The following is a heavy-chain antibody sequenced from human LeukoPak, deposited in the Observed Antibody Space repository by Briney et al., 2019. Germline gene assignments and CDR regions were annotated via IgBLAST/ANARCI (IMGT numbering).Heavy chain of an antibody. D-gene: IGHD2-15*01. J-gene: IGHJ4*02. Sequence: GESLRLSCTASGFTSRTYAMTWVRQAPGKGLEWISSMSSGSSYIYYADSVRGRFTISRDNAKHSLSLEMNNLRAEDTAMYYCARDRPTGASRVFVVEWGQGTLVTVSS. CDR2: MSSGSSYI. CDR1: GFTSRTYA. CDR3: ARDRPTGASRVFVVE. V-gene: IGHV3-21*01.